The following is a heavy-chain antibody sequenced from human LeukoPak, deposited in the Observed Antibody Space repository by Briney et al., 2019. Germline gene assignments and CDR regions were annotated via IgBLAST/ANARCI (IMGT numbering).Heavy chain of an antibody. V-gene: IGHV1-69*04. CDR3: ARDENYYGSGT. D-gene: IGHD3-10*01. CDR1: GGTFSSYA. J-gene: IGHJ4*02. Sequence: SVKVSCKASGGTFSSYAISWVRQAPGQGLEWMGRIIPILGIANYARKFQGRVTITADKSTSTAYMELSSLRSEDTAVYYCARDENYYGSGTWGQGTLVTVSS. CDR2: IIPILGIA.